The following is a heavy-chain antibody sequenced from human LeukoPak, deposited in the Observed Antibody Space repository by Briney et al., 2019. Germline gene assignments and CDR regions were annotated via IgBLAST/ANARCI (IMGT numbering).Heavy chain of an antibody. V-gene: IGHV4-59*08. CDR1: GGSISSYY. CDR3: ASHLDDGSGSYLAAFDY. CDR2: IYYSGST. D-gene: IGHD3-10*01. Sequence: PSETLSLTCTVSGGSISSYYWSWIRQPPGKGLEWIGYIYYSGSTNYNPSLKSRVTISVDTSKNQFSLKLSFVTAADTAVYYCASHLDDGSGSYLAAFDYWGQGTLVTVSS. J-gene: IGHJ4*02.